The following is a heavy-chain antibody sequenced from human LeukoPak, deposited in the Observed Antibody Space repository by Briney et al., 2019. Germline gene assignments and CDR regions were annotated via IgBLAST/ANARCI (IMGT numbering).Heavy chain of an antibody. CDR1: GYTFTGYY. J-gene: IGHJ4*02. Sequence: ASVKVSCKASGYTFTGYYMHWVRQAPGQGLEWMGWINPNSGGTNYAQKFQGRVTMTRDTSISTAYMELSRLRSDDTAVYYCARVRGSYYNLDYWGQGTLVTVSS. V-gene: IGHV1-2*02. D-gene: IGHD1-26*01. CDR2: INPNSGGT. CDR3: ARVRGSYYNLDY.